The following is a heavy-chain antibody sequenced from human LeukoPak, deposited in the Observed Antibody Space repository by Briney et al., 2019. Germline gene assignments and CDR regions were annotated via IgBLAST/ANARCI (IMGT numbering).Heavy chain of an antibody. D-gene: IGHD3-3*01. CDR2: IYYSGST. Sequence: SETLSLTCTVSGGSINSSSYYWGWIRQPPGKGLEWIGSIYYSGSTYYNPSPKSRVTISVDTSKNQFSLKLSSVTAADTAVYYCARGDDFWSGYYTDYFDYWGQGTLVTVSS. J-gene: IGHJ4*02. CDR3: ARGDDFWSGYYTDYFDY. CDR1: GGSINSSSYY. V-gene: IGHV4-39*01.